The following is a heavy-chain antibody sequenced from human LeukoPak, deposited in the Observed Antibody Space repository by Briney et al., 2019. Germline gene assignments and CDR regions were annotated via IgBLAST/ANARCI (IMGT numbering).Heavy chain of an antibody. Sequence: ASVKVSCKASGYTFTSYYMHWVRQAPGQGLEWMGIINPSGGSTSYAQKFQGRVTMTRDTSTSTAYMELRSLRSDDTAVYYCASCHCTNGVCYGECEYFQHWGQGTLVTVSS. V-gene: IGHV1-46*01. CDR1: GYTFTSYY. D-gene: IGHD2-8*01. J-gene: IGHJ1*01. CDR3: ASCHCTNGVCYGECEYFQH. CDR2: INPSGGST.